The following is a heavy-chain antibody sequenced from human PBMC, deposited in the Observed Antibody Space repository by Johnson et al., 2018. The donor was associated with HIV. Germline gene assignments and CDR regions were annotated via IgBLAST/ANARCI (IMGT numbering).Heavy chain of an antibody. D-gene: IGHD3-10*01. CDR3: ARSPGEADAFDI. J-gene: IGHJ3*02. Sequence: EVQLVESGGGVVRPGGSLRLSCAASGFTFDDYGMSWVRQAPGKGLEWVSGINWNGGSTGYADSVKGRFTISRDSSKNTLYLQMNSLRAEDTAMYYCARSPGEADAFDIWGQGTMVTVSS. CDR2: INWNGGST. V-gene: IGHV3-20*04. CDR1: GFTFDDYG.